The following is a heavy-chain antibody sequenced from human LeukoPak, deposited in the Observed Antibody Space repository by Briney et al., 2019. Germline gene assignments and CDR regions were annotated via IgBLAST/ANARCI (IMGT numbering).Heavy chain of an antibody. CDR1: GFTFSSYG. D-gene: IGHD5-12*01. CDR3: AREFSGYAFDI. CDR2: ISDDGTRK. J-gene: IGHJ3*02. Sequence: GGSLRLSCAASGFTFSSYGIHWVRLAPGKGLEWVAVISDDGTRKYYADSVQGRFTISRDNSRNTLYLQMNSLRAEDMAVYYCAREFSGYAFDILGQGTMVTVSS. V-gene: IGHV3-30*03.